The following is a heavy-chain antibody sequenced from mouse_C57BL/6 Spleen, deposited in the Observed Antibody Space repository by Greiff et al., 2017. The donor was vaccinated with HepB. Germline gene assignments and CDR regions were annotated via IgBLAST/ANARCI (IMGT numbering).Heavy chain of an antibody. CDR3: ASPGTTVVEGFAY. D-gene: IGHD1-1*01. J-gene: IGHJ3*01. CDR2: IDPSDSYT. V-gene: IGHV1-69*01. CDR1: GYTFTSYW. Sequence: QVQLQQPGAELVMPGASVKLSCKASGYTFTSYWMHWVKQRPGQGLEWIGEIDPSDSYTNYNQKFKGKSTLTVDKSSSTAYMQLSSLTSEDSAVYDCASPGTTVVEGFAYWGQGTLVTVSA.